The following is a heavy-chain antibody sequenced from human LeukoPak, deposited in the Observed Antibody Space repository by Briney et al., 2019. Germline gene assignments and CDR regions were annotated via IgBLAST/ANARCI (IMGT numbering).Heavy chain of an antibody. Sequence: PGGSLRLSCAASGFTFSRYGMHWVRQAPGKGLEWVAVISYDGNTKYYADSVKGRFTISRDNSKKTLFLQMNSLRPEDTAVYYCAREAIGTTMTDDAFDIWGQGTMVTVSS. V-gene: IGHV3-30*03. CDR2: ISYDGNTK. D-gene: IGHD1-1*01. CDR3: AREAIGTTMTDDAFDI. CDR1: GFTFSRYG. J-gene: IGHJ3*02.